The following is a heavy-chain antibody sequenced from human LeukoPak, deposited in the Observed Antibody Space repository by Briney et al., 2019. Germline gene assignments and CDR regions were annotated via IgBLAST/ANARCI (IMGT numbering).Heavy chain of an antibody. D-gene: IGHD6-13*01. V-gene: IGHV5-51*01. CDR1: EYSFTSYW. CDR2: IYPGDSDT. J-gene: IGHJ4*02. Sequence: GESLKISGKGSEYSFTSYWFGWVRQMPGKGLEWMGIIYPGDSDTRNSPSFQGQVTISDDKFISPAYLQWSSLKASDTAMYYCARQGAAAAFDYWGQGTLVTVSS. CDR3: ARQGAAAAFDY.